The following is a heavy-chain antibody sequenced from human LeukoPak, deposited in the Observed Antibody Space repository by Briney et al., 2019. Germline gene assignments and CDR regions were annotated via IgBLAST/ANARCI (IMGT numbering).Heavy chain of an antibody. Sequence: SETLSLTCTVSGGSISSSSYYWGWIRQPPGKGLERIGSIYYSGSTYYNPSLKSRVTISVDTSKNQFSLKLSSVTAADTAVYYCARIESADAFDIWGQGTMVTVSS. J-gene: IGHJ3*02. CDR3: ARIESADAFDI. CDR2: IYYSGST. V-gene: IGHV4-39*07. CDR1: GGSISSSSYY.